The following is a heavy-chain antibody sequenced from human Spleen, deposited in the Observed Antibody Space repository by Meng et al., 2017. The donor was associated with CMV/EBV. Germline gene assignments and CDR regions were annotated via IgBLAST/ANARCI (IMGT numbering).Heavy chain of an antibody. CDR2: IWYDGSNK. D-gene: IGHD3-22*01. CDR3: AKDLASYYDSSGYYALDY. J-gene: IGHJ4*02. Sequence: FTFSSYGMHWVRQAPGKGLEWVAVIWYDGSNKYYADSVKGRFTISRDNSKNTLYLQMNSLRAEDTAVYYCAKDLASYYDSSGYYALDYWGQGTLVTVSS. V-gene: IGHV3-33*06. CDR1: FTFSSYG.